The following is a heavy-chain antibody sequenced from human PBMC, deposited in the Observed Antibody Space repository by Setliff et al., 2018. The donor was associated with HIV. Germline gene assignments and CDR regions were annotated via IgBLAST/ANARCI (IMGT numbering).Heavy chain of an antibody. CDR3: ARGGVYYYDSSGWSMDY. CDR1: GGTFSIYA. V-gene: IGHV1-69*13. CDR2: IIPVFGTT. D-gene: IGHD3-22*01. Sequence: SVKVSCKASGGTFSIYAISWVRQAPGQGLDWMGGIIPVFGTTNYAQKFQGRVTITADESTSTAYMELSSLRSEDTAVYYCARGGVYYYDSSGWSMDYWGQGTLVTV. J-gene: IGHJ4*02.